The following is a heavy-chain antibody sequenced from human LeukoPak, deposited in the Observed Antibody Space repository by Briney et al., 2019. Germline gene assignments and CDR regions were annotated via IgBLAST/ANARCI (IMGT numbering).Heavy chain of an antibody. CDR1: GFPINTYD. D-gene: IGHD2-15*01. J-gene: IGHJ6*04. CDR2: ISSSGSTT. V-gene: IGHV3-48*03. Sequence: GGSLRLSRVASGFPINTYDINWVRQAPGRGLEWVSHISSSGSTTYYADSVKGRFTVSRDNAKSSLYLQMNSLRAEDTAVYYCARSATGRGMDVWGKGTTVTVSS. CDR3: ARSATGRGMDV.